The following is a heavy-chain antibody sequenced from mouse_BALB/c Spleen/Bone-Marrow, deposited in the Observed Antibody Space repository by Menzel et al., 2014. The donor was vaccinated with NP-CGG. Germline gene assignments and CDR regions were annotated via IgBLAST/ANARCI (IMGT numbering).Heavy chain of an antibody. J-gene: IGHJ2*01. V-gene: IGHV1S132*01. D-gene: IGHD2-10*02. CDR2: IFPGTVTP. Sequence: QVQLKQSGAELVKPGASVKLSCETSGYTFTSYWIQWVKQRPGQGLGWIGEIFPGTVTPYYNEKFKGKATLTIDTSSSTASMQLSSLTSEDSAVYFCARRGYGYLDYWGQGTTLTVSS. CDR1: GYTFTSYW. CDR3: ARRGYGYLDY.